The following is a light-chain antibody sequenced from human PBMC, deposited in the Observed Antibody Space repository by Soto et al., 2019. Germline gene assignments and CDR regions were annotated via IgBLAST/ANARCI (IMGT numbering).Light chain of an antibody. Sequence: DIVFTPSPGPLSLSPGEGGPLSFQVSQSLTSGYLAWYQQKPGQAPRILIYAASSRAPGIPDRFSGSGSGTDFSLTISRLEPEDFALYYCHQYDTSPRTFGQGTKVDIK. CDR2: AAS. V-gene: IGKV3-20*01. J-gene: IGKJ1*01. CDR3: HQYDTSPRT. CDR1: QSLTSGY.